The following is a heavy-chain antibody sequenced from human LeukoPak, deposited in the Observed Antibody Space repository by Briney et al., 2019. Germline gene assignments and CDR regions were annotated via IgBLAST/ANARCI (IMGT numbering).Heavy chain of an antibody. CDR3: ARDHPDYGVLLFDY. CDR2: ISYDGSNK. D-gene: IGHD4-17*01. CDR1: GFTFSSYA. J-gene: IGHJ4*02. V-gene: IGHV3-30*04. Sequence: GGSLRLSCAASGFTFSSYAMHWVRQAPGKGLEWVAVISYDGSNKYYADSVKGRFTISRDNSKNTLYLQMNSLRAEDTAVYYCARDHPDYGVLLFDYWGQGTLVTVSS.